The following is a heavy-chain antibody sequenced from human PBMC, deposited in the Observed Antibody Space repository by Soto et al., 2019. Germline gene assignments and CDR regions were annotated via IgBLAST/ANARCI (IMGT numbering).Heavy chain of an antibody. D-gene: IGHD3-16*02. CDR1: GFTFSDYY. Sequence: GGSLRLSCAASGFTFSDYYMSWIRQAPGKGLEWVSYISSSGSTIYYADSVKGRFTISRDNAKNSLYLQMNSLRAEDTAVYYCARALNYDYIWGSYRFPCVFDYWGQGTLVTVSS. V-gene: IGHV3-11*01. CDR3: ARALNYDYIWGSYRFPCVFDY. J-gene: IGHJ4*02. CDR2: ISSSGSTI.